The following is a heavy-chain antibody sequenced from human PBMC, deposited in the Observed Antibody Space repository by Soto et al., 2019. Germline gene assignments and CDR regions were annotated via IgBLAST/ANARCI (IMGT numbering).Heavy chain of an antibody. CDR2: ISGSGGST. D-gene: IGHD6-6*01. J-gene: IGHJ3*02. V-gene: IGHV3-23*01. CDR3: AKSADGPYSSSEPAAFDI. Sequence: GGSLRLSCASSGFTFSSYAMSWVRQAPGKGLEWVSAISGSGGSTYYADSVKGRFTISRDNSKNTLYLQMNSLRAEDTAVYYCAKSADGPYSSSEPAAFDIWGQGTMVTFSS. CDR1: GFTFSSYA.